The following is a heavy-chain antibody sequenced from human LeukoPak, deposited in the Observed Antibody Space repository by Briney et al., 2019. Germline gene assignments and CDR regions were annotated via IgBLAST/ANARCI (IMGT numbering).Heavy chain of an antibody. V-gene: IGHV4-59*08. D-gene: IGHD6-19*01. CDR3: AKYGNSGWVIDN. Sequence: SETLSLTCTVSGGSVGSDYWTWIRQPPGKGLEYIGYIYYTGGTNYNPSLKSRVTISVDTSKNQFSLKLSSVTAADTAVYFCAKYGNSGWVIDNWGQGTLVTVSS. CDR1: GGSVGSDY. J-gene: IGHJ4*02. CDR2: IYYTGGT.